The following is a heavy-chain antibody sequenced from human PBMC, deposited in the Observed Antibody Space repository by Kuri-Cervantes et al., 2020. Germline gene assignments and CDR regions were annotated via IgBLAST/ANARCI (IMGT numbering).Heavy chain of an antibody. D-gene: IGHD4-17*01. V-gene: IGHV4-61*01. J-gene: IGHJ5*02. Sequence: SETLSLTCTVSGGSVSSGSYYWSWFRQPPGKGLEWIGYIYYSGSTNYNPSLKSRVTISVDTSKNQFSLKLSSVTAADTAVYYCARLKVGEKYGDYLGWFDPWGQGTLVTVSS. CDR3: ARLKVGEKYGDYLGWFDP. CDR2: IYYSGST. CDR1: GGSVSSGSYY.